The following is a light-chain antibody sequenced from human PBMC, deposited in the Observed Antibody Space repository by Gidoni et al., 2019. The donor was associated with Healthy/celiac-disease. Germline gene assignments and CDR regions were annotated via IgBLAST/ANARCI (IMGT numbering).Light chain of an antibody. J-gene: IGKJ4*01. CDR2: AAS. CDR3: QQSYSTPPLT. V-gene: IGKV1-39*01. CDR1: QSISNY. Sequence: DIQMTKSPSSLSASVGDRVTITCRASQSISNYLNWYQQKPGKAPKLLIYAASSLQSGVPSRFSGSGSGTDFTLAISSLQPEDFATYYCQQSYSTPPLTFGGGTKVEIK.